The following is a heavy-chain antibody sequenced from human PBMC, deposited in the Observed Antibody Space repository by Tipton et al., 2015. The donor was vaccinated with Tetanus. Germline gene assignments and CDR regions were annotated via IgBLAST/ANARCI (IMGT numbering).Heavy chain of an antibody. CDR1: GLIVSSHY. CDR2: IDSDGRGT. CDR3: VRVLKGAKCSRSSCYGGGMAV. Sequence: QLVQSGGGLIQPGGSLRLSCVASGLIVSSHYMSWVRQAPGKGLEWVSRIDSDGRGTAYADSVKGRFTISRCNAKNPLYLQMNSLRAEDTGVYYGVRVLKGAKCSRSSCYGGGMAVWGQGPRVPVSS. D-gene: IGHD2-2*01. V-gene: IGHV3-74*02. J-gene: IGHJ6*02.